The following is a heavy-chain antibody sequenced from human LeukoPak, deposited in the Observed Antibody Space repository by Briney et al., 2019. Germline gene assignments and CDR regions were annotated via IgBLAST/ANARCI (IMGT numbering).Heavy chain of an antibody. V-gene: IGHV1-2*02. CDR2: INPNSGDT. D-gene: IGHD3-16*01. Sequence: ASVKVSCKASGYTFTGYYLHWVRQAPGQGLEWMAWINPNSGDTDYAQNFQGRVTMTRDTSIDTAYMELSRLTSDDTAVYYCARVNNGGVWFDPWGQGTLVTVSP. CDR1: GYTFTGYY. J-gene: IGHJ5*02. CDR3: ARVNNGGVWFDP.